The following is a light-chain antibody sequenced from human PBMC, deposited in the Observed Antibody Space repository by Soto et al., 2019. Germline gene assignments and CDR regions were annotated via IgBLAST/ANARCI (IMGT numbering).Light chain of an antibody. CDR2: GAS. V-gene: IGKV3-20*01. J-gene: IGKJ4*01. CDR3: HQYGSSPLT. CDR1: QSVSSSY. Sequence: EIVLTQSPGTLSLSPGERATLSCRASQSVSSSYLAWFQQKPGQAPRLLIYGASSRATGIPDRFSGSVSGTDFTLTITRLEPDDFAVYYCHQYGSSPLTFGGGTKVEIK.